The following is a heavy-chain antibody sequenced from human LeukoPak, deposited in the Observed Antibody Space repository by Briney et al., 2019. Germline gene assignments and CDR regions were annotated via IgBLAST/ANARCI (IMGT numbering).Heavy chain of an antibody. V-gene: IGHV3-53*01. D-gene: IGHD5-24*01. CDR1: GFTVSSNY. CDR3: ARGPGDGYNYAIFDY. CDR2: IFSGGST. Sequence: GGSLTLSCAASGFTVSSNYMNWVRQAPGKGLEWVSVIFSGGSTYYADSVKGRFTISRDNSKNTLYLQMNSLRAEDTAVYYCARGPGDGYNYAIFDYWGQGTLVTVSS. J-gene: IGHJ4*02.